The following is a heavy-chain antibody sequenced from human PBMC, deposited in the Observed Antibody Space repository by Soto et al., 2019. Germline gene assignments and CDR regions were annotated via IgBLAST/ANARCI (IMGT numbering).Heavy chain of an antibody. CDR3: AREIAAAMNWFDP. Sequence: QVKLVESGGGVVQPGRSLRLSCAASGFTCSSYAMHWVRQAPGKGLEWVAVISYDGSNKYYADSVKGRFTISRDNSKNTLYLQMNSLRADDTAVYYCAREIAAAMNWFDPWGQGTLVTVSS. V-gene: IGHV3-30-3*01. D-gene: IGHD6-13*01. J-gene: IGHJ5*02. CDR1: GFTCSSYA. CDR2: ISYDGSNK.